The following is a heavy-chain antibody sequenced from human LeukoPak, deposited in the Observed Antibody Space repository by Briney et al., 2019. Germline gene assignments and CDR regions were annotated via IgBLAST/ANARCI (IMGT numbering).Heavy chain of an antibody. J-gene: IGHJ4*02. V-gene: IGHV4-59*01. CDR1: GGSISSYY. D-gene: IGHD2/OR15-2a*01. CDR2: IYYSGST. CDR3: ARSRLSFDY. Sequence: SETLSLTCSVSGGSISSYYWSWIRQPPGKGLEWIGYIYYSGSTNYNPSLKSRVTISVDTSKNQFSLKLSSVTAADTAVYYCARSRLSFDYWGQGTLVTVSS.